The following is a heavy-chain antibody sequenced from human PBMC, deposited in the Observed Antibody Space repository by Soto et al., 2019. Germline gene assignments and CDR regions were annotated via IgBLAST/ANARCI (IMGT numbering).Heavy chain of an antibody. J-gene: IGHJ4*02. CDR3: ARWANYYDSSGPLAYYFDY. CDR1: GFSLSTSGMC. D-gene: IGHD3-22*01. CDR2: IDWDDDE. V-gene: IGHV2-70*01. Sequence: SVPTLVNPTQTLTLTCTFSGFSLSTSGMCVSWIRQPPGKALEWLALIDWDDDEYYSTSLKTRLTISKDTSKNQVVLTMTNMDPVDTATYYCARWANYYDSSGPLAYYFDYWGQGTLVTVSS.